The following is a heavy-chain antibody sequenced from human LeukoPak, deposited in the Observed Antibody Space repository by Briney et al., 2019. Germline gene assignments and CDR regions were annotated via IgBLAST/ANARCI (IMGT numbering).Heavy chain of an antibody. J-gene: IGHJ4*02. CDR2: IYYSGST. Sequence: SETLSLTCTVSGGSISSYYWSWIRQPPGKGLEWIGYIYYSGSTNYNPSLKSRVTISVDTSKNQFSLKLSSVTAADTAVYYCAGGDGYNWESYTHWGQGTLVTVSS. CDR1: GGSISSYY. D-gene: IGHD5-24*01. V-gene: IGHV4-59*01. CDR3: AGGDGYNWESYTH.